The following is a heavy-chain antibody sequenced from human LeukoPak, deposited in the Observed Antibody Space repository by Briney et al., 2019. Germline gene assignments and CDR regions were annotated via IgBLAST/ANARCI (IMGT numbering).Heavy chain of an antibody. V-gene: IGHV4-59*08. J-gene: IGHJ2*01. CDR1: GGSITSYY. D-gene: IGHD5-24*01. Sequence: SETLSLTCTVSGGSITSYYWSWIRQPPGKGLEWIGYIYYSGSTNYNPSLKSRVTISVDTSKNQFSLKLSSVTAADTAVYYCASIEMATIGWYFDLWGRGTLVTVSS. CDR2: IYYSGST. CDR3: ASIEMATIGWYFDL.